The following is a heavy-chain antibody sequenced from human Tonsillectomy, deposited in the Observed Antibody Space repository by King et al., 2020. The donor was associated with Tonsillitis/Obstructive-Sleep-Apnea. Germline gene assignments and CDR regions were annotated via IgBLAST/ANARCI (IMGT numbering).Heavy chain of an antibody. D-gene: IGHD3-10*01. CDR2: ISSSSSYI. CDR1: GFTFSSYS. V-gene: IGHV3-21*01. Sequence: VQLVESGGGLVKPGGSLRLSCAASGFTFSSYSMNWVRQAPGKGLEWVSSISSSSSYIYYADSVKGRFTISRDNAKNSLYLQRNSLRAEDTAVYYCAREGELPVRGIITYFDSWGQGTLVTVSS. CDR3: AREGELPVRGIITYFDS. J-gene: IGHJ4*02.